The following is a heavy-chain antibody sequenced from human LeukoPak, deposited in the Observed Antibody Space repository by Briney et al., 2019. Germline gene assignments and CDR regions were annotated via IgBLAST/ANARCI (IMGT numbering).Heavy chain of an antibody. Sequence: YVSGSGSTIYYGDSVKGRFTISRDDAKKSVYLQMNSLRAEDTAVYYCARAGRRLLFLESWCLGTLVTVSS. CDR3: ARAGRRLLFLES. J-gene: IGHJ4*02. V-gene: IGHV3-11*04. CDR2: VSGSGSTI. D-gene: IGHD6-6*01.